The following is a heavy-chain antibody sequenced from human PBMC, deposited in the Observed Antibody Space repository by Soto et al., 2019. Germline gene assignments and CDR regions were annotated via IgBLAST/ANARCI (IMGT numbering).Heavy chain of an antibody. V-gene: IGHV1-18*01. CDR2: ISLYSDGT. Sequence: VQLVQSGGEVKRPGASVKVSCKTSGYTFSNYGITWVRQAPGQPLEWLGWISLYSDGTNYAQKVQGRVYMTTDTSTSTAYMELRSLTPDYTAVYYWARVVPGAAGWFGPWGQGTLVTVSS. CDR3: ARVVPGAAGWFGP. CDR1: GYTFSNYG. J-gene: IGHJ5*02. D-gene: IGHD2-2*01.